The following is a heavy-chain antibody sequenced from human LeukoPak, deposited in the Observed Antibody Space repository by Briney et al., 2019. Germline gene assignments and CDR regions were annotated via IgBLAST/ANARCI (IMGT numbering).Heavy chain of an antibody. Sequence: ASVKVSCKASGGTFISCAISWVRQAPGQGLEWMGGIIPIFGTANYAQKFQGRVTITADESTSTAYMELSSLRSEDTAVYYCALGCSSTSCPTEDYYYYGMDVWGQGTTVTVSS. CDR3: ALGCSSTSCPTEDYYYYGMDV. J-gene: IGHJ6*02. V-gene: IGHV1-69*13. CDR2: IIPIFGTA. D-gene: IGHD2-2*01. CDR1: GGTFISCA.